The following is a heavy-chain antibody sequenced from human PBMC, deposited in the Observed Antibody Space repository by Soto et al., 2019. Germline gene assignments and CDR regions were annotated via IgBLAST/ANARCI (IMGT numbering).Heavy chain of an antibody. D-gene: IGHD6-19*01. CDR3: ARGGAVAAPIDY. Sequence: SETLSLTCTVSGGSISSSSYYWGWIRQPPGKGLEWIGEINHSGSTNYNPSLKSRVTISVDTSKNQFSLKLSSVTAADTAVYYCARGGAVAAPIDYWGQGTLVTVSS. V-gene: IGHV4-39*07. CDR1: GGSISSSSYY. J-gene: IGHJ4*02. CDR2: INHSGST.